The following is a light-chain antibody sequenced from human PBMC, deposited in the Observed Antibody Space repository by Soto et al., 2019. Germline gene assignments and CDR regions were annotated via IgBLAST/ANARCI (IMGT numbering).Light chain of an antibody. J-gene: IGLJ2*01. CDR3: AAWDDGLNTLV. CDR2: SNH. CDR1: SSNIGSNT. Sequence: QSVLTQPPSASGTPGQTVIISCSGSSSNIGSNTVNWYQQLPGTAPKLLIFSNHQRPSGVPDRFSGSRSGTSASLPITGVQSEDEAHYYCAAWDDGLNTLVFGGGTKLTVL. V-gene: IGLV1-44*01.